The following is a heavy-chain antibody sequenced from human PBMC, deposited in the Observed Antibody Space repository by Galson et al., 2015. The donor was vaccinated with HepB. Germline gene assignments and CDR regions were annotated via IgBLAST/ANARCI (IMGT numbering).Heavy chain of an antibody. D-gene: IGHD4-17*01. Sequence: SLRLSCAASGFTFSNYGMTWVRQSPGKGLGWVSVISGSGRRTYYSDSVKGRFTTSRDDSKNTLSQQMNSLRAEDTAIYYCAKLGKMTTVTTHLDYWGQGVLVTVSS. J-gene: IGHJ4*02. CDR3: AKLGKMTTVTTHLDY. CDR2: ISGSGRRT. CDR1: GFTFSNYG. V-gene: IGHV3-23*01.